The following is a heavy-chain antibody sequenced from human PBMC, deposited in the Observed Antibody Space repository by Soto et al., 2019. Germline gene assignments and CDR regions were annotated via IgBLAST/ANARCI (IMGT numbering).Heavy chain of an antibody. Sequence: TLSLTCTVSGGSISSGGYYWSWIRQHPGKGLEWIGYIYYSGSTYYNPSLKSRVTISVDTSKNQFSLKLSSVTAADTAVYYCAREEGVTAYYFDYWGQGTLVTVSS. CDR2: IYYSGST. CDR3: AREEGVTAYYFDY. V-gene: IGHV4-31*03. J-gene: IGHJ4*02. CDR1: GGSISSGGYY. D-gene: IGHD2-21*02.